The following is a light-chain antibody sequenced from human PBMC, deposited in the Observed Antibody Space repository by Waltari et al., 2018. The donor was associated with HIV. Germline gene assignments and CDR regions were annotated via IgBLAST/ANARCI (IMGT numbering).Light chain of an antibody. CDR1: NGHSEYA. CDR3: QTWGAGIQV. J-gene: IGLJ2*01. V-gene: IGLV4-69*01. Sequence: QLLLTQSPSASASLGASVRLTCTLSNGHSEYAITWHQQQPEKGPRFLMRLNSDGSHNKGDGISDRFSGSSSGAERYLTISSLQAEDEGDYHCQTWGAGIQVFGGGTKLTVL. CDR2: LNSDGSH.